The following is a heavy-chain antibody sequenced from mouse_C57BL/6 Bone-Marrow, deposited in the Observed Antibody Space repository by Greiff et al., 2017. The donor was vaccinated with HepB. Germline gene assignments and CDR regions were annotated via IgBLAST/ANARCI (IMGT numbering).Heavy chain of an antibody. CDR1: GYTFTSHW. CDR2: SFPGSGST. V-gene: IGHV1-56*01. Sequence: QVQLQQSGPELVRPGASVKISCKAPGYTFTSHWMQWVRQRPGQGLEWIGESFPGSGSTYYNETFKGKATLTVDTSSSTAYMQLSRLTSEDSAVYCCARAGVYDGYYGSWGQGTTLTVSS. J-gene: IGHJ2*01. CDR3: ARAGVYDGYYGS. D-gene: IGHD2-3*01.